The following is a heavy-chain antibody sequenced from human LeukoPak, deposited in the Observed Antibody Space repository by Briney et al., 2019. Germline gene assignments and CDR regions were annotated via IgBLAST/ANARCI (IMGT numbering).Heavy chain of an antibody. CDR1: GGTFSSYA. D-gene: IGHD4-17*01. CDR3: ARGETTAAVTPDYYYYYGMDV. J-gene: IGHJ6*04. CDR2: IIPIFGTA. V-gene: IGHV1-69*13. Sequence: GASVKVSCKSSGGTFSSYAISWGREGPGQGLEWVGGIIPIFGTANNVQKFQGRVTITVDESTSTAYMELSSLRSEDTAVYYCARGETTAAVTPDYYYYYGMDVWGKGTTVTVSS.